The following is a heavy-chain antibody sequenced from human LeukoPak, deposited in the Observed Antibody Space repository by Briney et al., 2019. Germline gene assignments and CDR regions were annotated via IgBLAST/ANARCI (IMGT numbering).Heavy chain of an antibody. Sequence: ASVKVSCKASGYTFTSYGISWVRQAPGQGLEWMGWISPYNGNTNYAQKLQGRVTMTTDTSTSTAYMELRSLRSDDTAVYYCARVLIPYDSSGYHEYFQHWGQGTLVTVSS. D-gene: IGHD3-22*01. CDR2: ISPYNGNT. J-gene: IGHJ1*01. V-gene: IGHV1-18*01. CDR1: GYTFTSYG. CDR3: ARVLIPYDSSGYHEYFQH.